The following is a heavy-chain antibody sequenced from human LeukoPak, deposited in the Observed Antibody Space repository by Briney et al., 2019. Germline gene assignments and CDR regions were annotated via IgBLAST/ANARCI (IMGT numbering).Heavy chain of an antibody. CDR1: GFTFSDYY. Sequence: GGSLRLSCAASGFTFSDYYMAWIRQAPGKGLEWVSYISPSSSNTKYADSVKGRFTISRDNARNSLYLQMNSLRAEDTAVYYCARRHFDAFDIWGQGTVVTVSS. J-gene: IGHJ3*02. V-gene: IGHV3-11*06. CDR3: ARRHFDAFDI. CDR2: ISPSSSNT.